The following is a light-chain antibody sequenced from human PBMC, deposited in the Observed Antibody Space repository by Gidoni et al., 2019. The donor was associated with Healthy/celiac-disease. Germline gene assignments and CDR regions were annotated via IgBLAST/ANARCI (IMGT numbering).Light chain of an antibody. CDR2: RDS. J-gene: IGLJ1*01. Sequence: SYELTQPLSVSVALGQTARITCGGNNLGSKNGHWYQQTPGQAPVLVIYRDSNRPSGITERFSGSNSGNTATLTISRAPAGDEADYYCQVWDSSLYVFGTGTKVTVL. V-gene: IGLV3-9*01. CDR1: NLGSKN. CDR3: QVWDSSLYV.